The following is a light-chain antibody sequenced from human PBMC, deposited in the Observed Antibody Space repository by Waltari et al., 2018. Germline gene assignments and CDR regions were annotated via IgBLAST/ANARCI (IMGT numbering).Light chain of an antibody. V-gene: IGKV3-11*01. CDR1: QSVSSY. Sequence: EIVLTQSPATLSLSPGERATLSCRASQSVSSYLAWYQQKPGQAPRLLIYDASNRATGIPARFSGSWSATEFTLTISSLEPEDFAVYYCQQRSNWPPLTFGGGTKVEIK. CDR2: DAS. J-gene: IGKJ4*01. CDR3: QQRSNWPPLT.